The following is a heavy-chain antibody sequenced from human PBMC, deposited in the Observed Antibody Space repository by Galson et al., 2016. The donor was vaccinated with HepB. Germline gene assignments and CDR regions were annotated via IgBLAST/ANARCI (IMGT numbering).Heavy chain of an antibody. V-gene: IGHV3-23*01. CDR2: ITRSGDAK. Sequence: SLRLSCAASGFSFSNSGMSWVRPAPGRGLEWVSGITRSGDAKHYADFVKGRFTISRDNSTNTLYLYMNNLTAGDTAIYYCGKHGCFDYWGQGALVTVSS. CDR3: GKHGCFDY. CDR1: GFSFSNSG. J-gene: IGHJ4*02.